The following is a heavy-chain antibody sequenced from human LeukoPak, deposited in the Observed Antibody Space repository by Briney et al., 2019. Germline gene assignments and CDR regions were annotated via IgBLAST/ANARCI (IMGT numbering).Heavy chain of an antibody. Sequence: GASVKVSCQASGHSFTDYYMHWVRQAPGQGLEWIGWIHSGSGDTNYAQKFQGRVTVTRDTSSSTTYMEVSNLRSDDTAVYHCVRERRATADYWGQGPLVTVSS. D-gene: IGHD1-26*01. CDR1: GHSFTDYY. CDR3: VRERRATADY. CDR2: IHSGSGDT. J-gene: IGHJ4*02. V-gene: IGHV1-2*02.